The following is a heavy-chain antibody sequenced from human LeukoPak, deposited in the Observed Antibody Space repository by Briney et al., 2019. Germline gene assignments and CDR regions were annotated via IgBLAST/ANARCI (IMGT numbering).Heavy chain of an antibody. V-gene: IGHV3-30*04. CDR3: ARDQVGATSY. J-gene: IGHJ4*02. CDR1: GFTFSSYA. Sequence: PGGSLRLPCAASGFTFSSYAMHWVRQAPGKGLEWVAVISYDGSNKYYADSVKGRFTISRDNSKNTLYLQMNSLRAEDTAVYYCARDQVGATSYWGQGTLVTVSS. CDR2: ISYDGSNK. D-gene: IGHD1-26*01.